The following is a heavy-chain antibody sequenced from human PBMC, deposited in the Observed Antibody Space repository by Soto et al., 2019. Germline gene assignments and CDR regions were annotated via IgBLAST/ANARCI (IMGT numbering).Heavy chain of an antibody. CDR2: IYYSGST. D-gene: IGHD6-6*01. J-gene: IGHJ6*02. V-gene: IGHV4-30-4*01. Sequence: QVQLQESGPGLVKPSQTLSLTCTVSGGSISSGDYYRSWIRQPPGKGLEWIGYIYYSGSTYYNPPLKSRVTISVDTSKNQFSLKLSSVTAADTAVYYCARGYSSSSGYYYYGMDVWGQGTTVTVSS. CDR1: GGSISSGDYY. CDR3: ARGYSSSSGYYYYGMDV.